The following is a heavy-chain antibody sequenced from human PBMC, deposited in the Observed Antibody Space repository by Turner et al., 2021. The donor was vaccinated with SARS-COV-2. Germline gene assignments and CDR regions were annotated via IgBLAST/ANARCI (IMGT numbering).Heavy chain of an antibody. D-gene: IGHD2-15*01. CDR3: ARDGCRGGSCYPDDYDGMDV. CDR2: IYYSGST. Sequence: QVQLQGSGPGLVKPSETLSLTCTAPGSSFSSSYCSLIRQSPGKGLEWIAYIYYSGSTNYNTSRKSRVTISADTAKNQFYLKLSSVTAADTAVYYCARDGCRGGSCYPDDYDGMDVWGQGTTVTVSS. J-gene: IGHJ6*02. V-gene: IGHV4-59*01. CDR1: GSSFSSSY.